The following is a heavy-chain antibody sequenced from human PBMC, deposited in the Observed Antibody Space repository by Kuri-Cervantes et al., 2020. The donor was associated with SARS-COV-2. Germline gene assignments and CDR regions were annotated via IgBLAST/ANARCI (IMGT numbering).Heavy chain of an antibody. Sequence: SETLSLTCTVSGGSISSSSYYWGWIRQPPGKGLEWIGSIYYSGSTYYNPSLKSRVTISVDTSKNQFSLKLSSVTAADTAVYYCARLGSSWYYYYYYYMDVWGKGTMVTVSS. V-gene: IGHV4-39*01. CDR1: GGSISSSSYY. CDR3: ARLGSSWYYYYYYYMDV. D-gene: IGHD6-13*01. CDR2: IYYSGST. J-gene: IGHJ6*03.